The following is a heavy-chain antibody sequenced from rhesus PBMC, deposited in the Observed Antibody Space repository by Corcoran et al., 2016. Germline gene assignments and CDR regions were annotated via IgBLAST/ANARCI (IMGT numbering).Heavy chain of an antibody. CDR1: GYPISIGYP. J-gene: IGHJ3*01. CDR3: AVPWGSGAFDF. Sequence: QVQLQESGPGLVKPSATLSLTCSVSGYPISIGYPWGWFRQPPGKGLAWIGHISSGGSNYLNPSLKSRVTLSVDTSKNQFSLKLSSVTAADTAVYYCAVPWGSGAFDFWGQGLRVTVSS. D-gene: IGHD5-42*01. CDR2: ISSGGSN. V-gene: IGHV4S14*01.